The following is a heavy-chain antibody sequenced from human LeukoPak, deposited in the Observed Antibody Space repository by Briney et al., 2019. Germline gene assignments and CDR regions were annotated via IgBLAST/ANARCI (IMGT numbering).Heavy chain of an antibody. CDR2: ISAYNGNT. J-gene: IGHJ6*02. V-gene: IGHV1-18*01. Sequence: ASVSVSCKASGYTFTSYGISWVRQAPGQGLEWMGWISAYNGNTNYAQTLQGRVTMTTDTSTSTAYMELRSLRSDDTAVYYCARRDLPYYGMDVWGQGTTVTVSS. CDR3: ARRDLPYYGMDV. CDR1: GYTFTSYG.